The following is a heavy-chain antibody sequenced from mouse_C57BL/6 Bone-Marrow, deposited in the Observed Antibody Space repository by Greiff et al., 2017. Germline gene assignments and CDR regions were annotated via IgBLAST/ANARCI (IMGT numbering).Heavy chain of an antibody. D-gene: IGHD3-3*01. CDR1: GYTFTSYW. CDR2: IDPSDSYT. V-gene: IGHV1-59*01. Sequence: QVQLQQPGAELVRPGPSVKLSCKASGYTFTSYWMHWVKQRPGQGLEWIGVIDPSDSYTNYNQKFKGKATLTVDTSSSTAYMQLSSLTSEDSAVYYCASGDLWGQGTTLTVSS. CDR3: ASGDL. J-gene: IGHJ2*01.